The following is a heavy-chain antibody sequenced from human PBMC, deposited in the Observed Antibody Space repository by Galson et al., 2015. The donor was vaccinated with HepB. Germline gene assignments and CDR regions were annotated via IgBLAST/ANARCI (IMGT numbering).Heavy chain of an antibody. D-gene: IGHD4-17*01. Sequence: SLRLSCAASGFTFSSYGMHWVRQAPGKGLEWVAVISYDGSNKYYADSVKGRFTISRDNSKNTLYLQMNSLRAEDTAVYYCARSSTVTTSHISYYYYGMDVWGQGTTVTVSS. CDR3: ARSSTVTTSHISYYYYGMDV. CDR1: GFTFSSYG. CDR2: ISYDGSNK. V-gene: IGHV3-30*03. J-gene: IGHJ6*02.